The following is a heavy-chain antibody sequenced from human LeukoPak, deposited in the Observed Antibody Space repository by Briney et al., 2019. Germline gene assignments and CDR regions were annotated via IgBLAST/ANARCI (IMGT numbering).Heavy chain of an antibody. Sequence: PGESLRVSCAASGFSFSSYAMSWVRQAPGKGLEWVSAISGSGGSTYYADSVKGRFTISRDNSKNTLYLQMNSLRAEDTAVYYCASGDYGNWFDPWGQGTLVTVSS. D-gene: IGHD4/OR15-4a*01. CDR2: ISGSGGST. V-gene: IGHV3-23*01. CDR3: ASGDYGNWFDP. CDR1: GFSFSSYA. J-gene: IGHJ5*02.